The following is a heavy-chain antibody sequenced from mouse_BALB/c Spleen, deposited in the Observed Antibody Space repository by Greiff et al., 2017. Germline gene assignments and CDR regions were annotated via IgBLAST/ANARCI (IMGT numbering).Heavy chain of an antibody. V-gene: IGHV14-4*02. J-gene: IGHJ3*01. CDR3: NAYYGNAWFAY. Sequence: VQLQQSGAELVRSGASVKLSCTASGFNIKDYYMHWVKQRPEQGLEWIGWIDPENGDTEYAPKFQGKATMTADTSSNTAYLQLSSLTSEDTAVYYCNAYYGNAWFAYWGQGTLVTVSA. CDR1: GFNIKDYY. D-gene: IGHD2-1*01. CDR2: IDPENGDT.